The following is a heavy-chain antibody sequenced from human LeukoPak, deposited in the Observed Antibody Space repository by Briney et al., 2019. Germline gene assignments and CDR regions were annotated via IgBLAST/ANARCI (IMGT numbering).Heavy chain of an antibody. CDR2: ICYGGST. V-gene: IGHV4-59*01. J-gene: IGHJ5*02. CDR3: AKADSSGYYGWFDP. D-gene: IGHD3-22*01. Sequence: YICYGGSTNYTASVKGRFTISGDTSKNTLYLKLSCVTAADTAVYYCAKADSSGYYGWFDPWGQGTLVTVSS.